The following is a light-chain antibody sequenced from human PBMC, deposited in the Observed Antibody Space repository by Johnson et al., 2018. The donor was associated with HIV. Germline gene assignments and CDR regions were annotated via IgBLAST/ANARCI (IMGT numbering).Light chain of an antibody. CDR3: GTWDASLSVNV. V-gene: IGLV1-51*01. CDR2: DNN. J-gene: IGLJ1*01. Sequence: QSVLTQPPSVSATPGQKVTISCSGSSSNIGNNYVSWYQQLPGTAPKLLIYDNNKRPSGVPDRFSGSKSGTSATLDITGLQSGDEADYYCGTWDASLSVNVSGPGTKVTVL. CDR1: SSNIGNNY.